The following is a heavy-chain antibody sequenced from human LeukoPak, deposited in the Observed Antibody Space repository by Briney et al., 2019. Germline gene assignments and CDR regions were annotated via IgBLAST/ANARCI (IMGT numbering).Heavy chain of an antibody. CDR1: RYTFTSYY. CDR3: AIEIQPSHWSALWPEGY. D-gene: IGHD5-18*01. Sequence: ASVKVSCKASRYTFTSYYMHWVRQAPGQGLEWMGIINPSGGSTSYAQKFQGRVTMTRDTSTSTVYMELSSLRSEDTAVYYCAIEIQPSHWSALWPEGYWGQGTLVTVSS. V-gene: IGHV1-46*01. CDR2: INPSGGST. J-gene: IGHJ4*02.